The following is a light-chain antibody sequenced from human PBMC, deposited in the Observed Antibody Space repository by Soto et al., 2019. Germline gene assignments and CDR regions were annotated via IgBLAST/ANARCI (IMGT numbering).Light chain of an antibody. CDR1: QYINTR. J-gene: IGKJ1*01. CDR2: QTS. Sequence: EISMTQSPATLSSLPGSRFTRSCMANQYINTRLAWYQHRPGQAPRLLIYQTSIRAAGIPARFSASGSGTDFTLTISDLQPEDFALYYCHQHQSWPRPFGQGTKVDIK. CDR3: HQHQSWPRP. V-gene: IGKV3D-15*03.